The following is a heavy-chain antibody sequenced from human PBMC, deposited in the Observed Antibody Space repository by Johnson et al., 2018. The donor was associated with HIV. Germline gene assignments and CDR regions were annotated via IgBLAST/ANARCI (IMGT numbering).Heavy chain of an antibody. J-gene: IGHJ3*01. D-gene: IGHD3-22*01. CDR2: ISYSGSST. V-gene: IGHV3-23*04. CDR1: GFSFDSHA. Sequence: MMLVESGGGLVQPGGSLRLSCAASGFSFDSHAINWVRQAPGKGLQWVSAISYSGSSTYYADSVKGRFTISRDNSRSTVYLHMINLRADDTALYYCAREIARYYYDYAACDLWGQGTTVTVSS. CDR3: AREIARYYYDYAACDL.